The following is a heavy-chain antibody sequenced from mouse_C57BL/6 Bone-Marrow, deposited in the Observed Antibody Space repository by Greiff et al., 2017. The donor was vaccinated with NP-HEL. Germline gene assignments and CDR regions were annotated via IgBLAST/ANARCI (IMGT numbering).Heavy chain of an antibody. Sequence: EVQLQESGAELVRPGASVKLSCTASGFNIKDDYMHWVKQRPEQGLEWIGWIDPENGDTEYASKFQGKATITADTSSNTAYLQLSSLTSEDTAVYYCTTYGSWYFDVWGTGTTVTVSS. CDR3: TTYGSWYFDV. V-gene: IGHV14-4*01. CDR1: GFNIKDDY. D-gene: IGHD1-1*01. J-gene: IGHJ1*03. CDR2: IDPENGDT.